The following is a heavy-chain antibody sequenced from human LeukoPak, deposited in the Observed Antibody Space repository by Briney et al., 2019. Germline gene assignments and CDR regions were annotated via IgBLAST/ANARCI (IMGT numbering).Heavy chain of an antibody. CDR2: IKQDGSEK. CDR3: ARDVMITFGGVIVMYYFDY. CDR1: GFTFSSYW. V-gene: IGHV3-7*01. J-gene: IGHJ4*02. Sequence: PGGSLRLSCAASGFTFSSYWMSWVRQAPGKGLEWVANIKQDGSEKYYVDSVKGRFTISRDNAKNSLYLQMNSLRAEDTAVYYCARDVMITFGGVIVMYYFDYWGQGTLATVSS. D-gene: IGHD3-16*02.